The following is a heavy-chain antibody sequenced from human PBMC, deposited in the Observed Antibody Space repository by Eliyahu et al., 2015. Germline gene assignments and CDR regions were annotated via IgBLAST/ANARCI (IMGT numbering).Heavy chain of an antibody. V-gene: IGHV1-8*01. D-gene: IGHD2-15*01. Sequence: QVQLVQSGAXVKKPGASVKVSCKASGYTFTSYDINWVRQATXQGLEWMGWMNPNSGNTGYAQKFQGRVTMTRNTSISTAYMELSSLRSEDTAVYYCARIWYSSGGSCYDYWGQGTLVTVSS. CDR3: ARIWYSSGGSCYDY. CDR2: MNPNSGNT. CDR1: GYTFTSYD. J-gene: IGHJ4*02.